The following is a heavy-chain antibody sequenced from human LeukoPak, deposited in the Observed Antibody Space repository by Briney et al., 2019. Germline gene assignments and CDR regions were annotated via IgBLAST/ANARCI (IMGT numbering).Heavy chain of an antibody. CDR3: ARAVTTVTALFDY. CDR1: EFSVGSNY. J-gene: IGHJ4*02. V-gene: IGHV3-66*01. D-gene: IGHD4-17*01. CDR2: IYSGGST. Sequence: GGSLRLSCAASEFSVGSNYMTWVRQAPGKGLEWVSLIYSGGSTYYADSVKGRFTISRDNSKNTLYLQMNSLRAEDMAVYYCARAVTTVTALFDYWGQGTLVTVSS.